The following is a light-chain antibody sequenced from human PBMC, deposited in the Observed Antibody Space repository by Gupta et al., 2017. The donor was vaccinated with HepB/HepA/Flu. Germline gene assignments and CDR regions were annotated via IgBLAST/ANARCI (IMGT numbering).Light chain of an antibody. CDR2: VKN. CDR3: QSYDSSRSAWM. Sequence: QSVLTQPTSLSGVPGQSVTSSCTGGSSKSGGNDDVCWYQQNPGKAPKLLIYVKNNRPSGVPERFSGSKSGTSASLAITGLQAEDEADYYCQSYDSSRSAWMFGGGTKLTVL. J-gene: IGLJ3*02. CDR1: SSKSGGNDD. V-gene: IGLV1-40*01.